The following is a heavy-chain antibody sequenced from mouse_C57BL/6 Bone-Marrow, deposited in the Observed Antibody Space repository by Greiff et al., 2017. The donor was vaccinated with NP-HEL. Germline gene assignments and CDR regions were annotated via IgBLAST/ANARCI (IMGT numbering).Heavy chain of an antibody. V-gene: IGHV1-5*01. J-gene: IGHJ1*03. CDR1: GYTFTSYW. CDR2: IYPGNSDT. Sequence: VQLQQSGTVLARPGASVKMSCKTSGYTFTSYWMHWVKQRPGQGLEWIGAIYPGNSDTSYNQKFKGKAKLTAVTSASTAYMELSSLTNEDSAVYYCTRSDFITTVVEGWYFDVWGTGTTVTVSS. CDR3: TRSDFITTVVEGWYFDV. D-gene: IGHD1-1*01.